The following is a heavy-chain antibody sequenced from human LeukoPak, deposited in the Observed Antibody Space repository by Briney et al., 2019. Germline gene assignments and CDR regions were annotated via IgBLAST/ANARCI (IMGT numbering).Heavy chain of an antibody. Sequence: GGSLRLSCAASGFTFSSYWMHWVRQAPGKGLVWDSRMNSDGSTTTYADFVKGRFTISRDNAKNTLYLQMNSLRAEDTAVYYCAREDIAVGNWYFDLWGRGTLVTVSS. CDR3: AREDIAVGNWYFDL. CDR2: MNSDGSTT. CDR1: GFTFSSYW. D-gene: IGHD6-19*01. V-gene: IGHV3-74*01. J-gene: IGHJ2*01.